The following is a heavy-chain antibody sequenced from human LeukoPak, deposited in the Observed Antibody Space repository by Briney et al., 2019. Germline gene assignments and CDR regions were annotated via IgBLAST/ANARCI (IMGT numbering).Heavy chain of an antibody. D-gene: IGHD6-19*01. CDR3: ARDPDSSGWSYDAFDI. CDR2: INPNSGDT. Sequence: ASVKVSCKASGYTFTGYYMHWVRQAPGQGLEWMGWINPNSGDTKYAQKFQGRVTMTRDTSISTAYMELSRLRSDDTAVYYCARDPDSSGWSYDAFDIWGQGTMVTVSS. CDR1: GYTFTGYY. J-gene: IGHJ3*02. V-gene: IGHV1-2*02.